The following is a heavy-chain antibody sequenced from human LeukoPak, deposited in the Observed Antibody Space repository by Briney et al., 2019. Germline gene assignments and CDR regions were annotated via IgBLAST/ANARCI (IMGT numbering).Heavy chain of an antibody. Sequence: GGSLRLSCAASGFTFSSYAMHWARQAPGKGLEWVAVISYDGSNKYYADSVKGRFTISRDNSKNTLYLQMNSLRAEDTAVYYCARPSLGDAFDIWGQGTMVTVSS. CDR2: ISYDGSNK. J-gene: IGHJ3*02. CDR3: ARPSLGDAFDI. CDR1: GFTFSSYA. V-gene: IGHV3-30-3*01. D-gene: IGHD3-16*01.